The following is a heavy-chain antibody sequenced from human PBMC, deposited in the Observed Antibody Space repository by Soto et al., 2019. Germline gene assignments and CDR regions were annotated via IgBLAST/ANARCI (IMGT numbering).Heavy chain of an antibody. J-gene: IGHJ6*02. Sequence: PGVTLRLSCAASGFAFSDFYMSWTRQAPGKGLEWISYISGGGTTVFYADSVKGRFTISRDNAQKSLYLQMDSLTSEDTAIYYCARDREPSVYHGMAVWGQGTTVTVSS. CDR2: ISGGGTTV. CDR1: GFAFSDFY. CDR3: ARDREPSVYHGMAV. V-gene: IGHV3-11*01.